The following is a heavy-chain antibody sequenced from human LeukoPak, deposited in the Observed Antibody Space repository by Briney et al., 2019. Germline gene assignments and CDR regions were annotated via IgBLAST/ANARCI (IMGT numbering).Heavy chain of an antibody. CDR2: IWYDGSKK. D-gene: IGHD6-13*01. V-gene: IGHV3-33*01. J-gene: IGHJ4*02. Sequence: GGSLRLSCAASGFTLSTYGMHWVRQAPGKGLEWVAVIWYDGSKKYYADSVKGRFTISRDNSKNTLYLQMNSLRAEDTAVYYCARDLESPAAGTLNDYWGQGTLVTVSS. CDR3: ARDLESPAAGTLNDY. CDR1: GFTLSTYG.